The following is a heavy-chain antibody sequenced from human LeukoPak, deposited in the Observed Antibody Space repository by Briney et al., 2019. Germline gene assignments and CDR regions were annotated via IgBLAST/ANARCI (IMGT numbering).Heavy chain of an antibody. Sequence: PSETLSLTCAVYGESFSDYYWSWIRQPPGKALEWIGNIFYTGSTYYSPSLKSRVTISLDTSRNQFSLRLNSVTAADTAVYYCAKSNGYGLIDIWGQGTMVTVSS. CDR1: GESFSDYY. CDR3: AKSNGYGLIDI. J-gene: IGHJ3*02. D-gene: IGHD3-10*01. CDR2: IFYTGST. V-gene: IGHV4-34*12.